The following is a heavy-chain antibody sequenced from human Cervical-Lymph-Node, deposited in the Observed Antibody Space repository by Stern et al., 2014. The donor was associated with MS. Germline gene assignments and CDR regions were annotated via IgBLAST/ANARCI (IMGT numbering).Heavy chain of an antibody. V-gene: IGHV4-34*01. CDR2: INPSAGT. CDR3: ARGVGGVRKREIVRNWFDP. Sequence: QVQLQQWGAGLLKPSETLSLTCAVYDGSFSGFFWTWVRQPPGKGLEWIGEINPSAGTNYSPSLTIPVTISVATSKNQFSRNLTSVTAADTAVYYCARGVGGVRKREIVRNWFDPWGQGVLVTVSS. J-gene: IGHJ5*02. D-gene: IGHD2-8*02. CDR1: DGSFSGFF.